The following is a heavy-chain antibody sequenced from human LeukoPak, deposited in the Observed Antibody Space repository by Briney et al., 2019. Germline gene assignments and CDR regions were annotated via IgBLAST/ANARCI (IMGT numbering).Heavy chain of an antibody. Sequence: SLRLSCAASGFTFSTYEMNWVRQAPGKGLEWVSYISSSGRTTYYADSVKGRFTISRDNAKNSLYLQMNSLRAEDTAVYYCARGGYGSSWGQGTLVTVSS. V-gene: IGHV3-48*03. D-gene: IGHD5-18*01. CDR2: ISSSGRTT. CDR1: GFTFSTYE. CDR3: ARGGYGSS. J-gene: IGHJ4*02.